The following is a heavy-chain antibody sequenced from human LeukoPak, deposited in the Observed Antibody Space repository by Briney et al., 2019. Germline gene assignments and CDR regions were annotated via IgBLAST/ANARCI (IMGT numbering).Heavy chain of an antibody. CDR1: GGSISSGGYY. CDR2: INHSGST. CDR3: ARGVLWVY. Sequence: SQTLSLTCTVSGGSISSGGYYWSWIRQHPGKGLEWIGEINHSGSTNYNPSLKSRVTISVDTSKNQFSLKLSSVTAADTAVYYCARGVLWVYWGQGTLVTVSS. J-gene: IGHJ4*02. D-gene: IGHD3-10*01. V-gene: IGHV4-31*03.